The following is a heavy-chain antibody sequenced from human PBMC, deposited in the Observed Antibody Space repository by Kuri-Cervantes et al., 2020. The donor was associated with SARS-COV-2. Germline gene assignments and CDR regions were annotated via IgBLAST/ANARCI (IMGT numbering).Heavy chain of an antibody. CDR2: ISYDGSNK. D-gene: IGHD3-9*01. J-gene: IGHJ6*02. CDR1: GFTFSSYG. V-gene: IGHV3-30*03. CDR3: ARDRPPLYDNEIVDV. Sequence: LSLTCAASGFTFSSYGMHWVRQAPGKGLEWVAVISYDGSNKYYADSVKGRFTISRDNAKNSLYLQMNSLRAEDTAVYYCARDRPPLYDNEIVDVWDQGTTVTVSS.